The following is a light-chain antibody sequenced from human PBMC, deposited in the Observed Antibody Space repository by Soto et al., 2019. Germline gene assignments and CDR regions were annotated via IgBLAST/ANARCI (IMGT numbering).Light chain of an antibody. CDR1: QSVSSN. CDR2: CAS. CDR3: QQYGSTGT. Sequence: EIVMTQSPATLSVSPGARVTLSCRASQSVSSNLSCYPQKPGQAPRPLTYCASNSDTGIPGRFSGIWSGTDFTINIRRLENEDFGVYYCQQYGSTGTFGQGTKVDIK. J-gene: IGKJ1*01. V-gene: IGKV3-20*01.